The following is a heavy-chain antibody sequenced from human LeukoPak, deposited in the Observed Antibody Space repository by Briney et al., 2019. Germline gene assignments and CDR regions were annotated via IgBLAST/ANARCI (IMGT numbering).Heavy chain of an antibody. D-gene: IGHD6-19*01. Sequence: SQTLSLTCTVSGGSISSGSYYWSWIRQPAGKGLEWIGRIYISGSTNYNPSLKSRVTISVDTSKNQFSLKLSSVTAADTAVYYCGRYVSRWLVRGVDAFDIWGQGTMVTVSS. CDR3: GRYVSRWLVRGVDAFDI. CDR1: GGSISSGSYY. CDR2: IYISGST. V-gene: IGHV4-61*02. J-gene: IGHJ3*02.